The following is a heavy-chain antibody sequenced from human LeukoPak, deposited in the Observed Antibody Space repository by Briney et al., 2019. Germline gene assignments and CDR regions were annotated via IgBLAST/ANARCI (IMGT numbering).Heavy chain of an antibody. Sequence: KPPETLSLTCTVSGGSISSFYWSWIRQPPGKGLEWIGSIYYSGSTNYNPSLKSRVTISVDTSKNQFSLKLNSVSAADTAVYFCARLDAAMLYFDYWGQGTLVTVSS. J-gene: IGHJ4*02. CDR1: GGSISSFY. CDR3: ARLDAAMLYFDY. CDR2: IYYSGST. D-gene: IGHD5-18*01. V-gene: IGHV4-59*12.